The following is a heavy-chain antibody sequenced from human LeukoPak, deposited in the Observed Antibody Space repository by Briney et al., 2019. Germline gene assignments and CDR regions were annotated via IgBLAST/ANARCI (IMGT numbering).Heavy chain of an antibody. D-gene: IGHD1-1*01. J-gene: IGHJ5*02. Sequence: GASVKVSCKASGGTFSSYAIRWERQAPGQWLELMGGIIPIFGTANYAQKFQGRVTITADESTSTAYMELSSLRSEDTAVYYCAGQTGGDYDWFDPWGQGTLVTVSS. CDR2: IIPIFGTA. V-gene: IGHV1-69*13. CDR1: GGTFSSYA. CDR3: AGQTGGDYDWFDP.